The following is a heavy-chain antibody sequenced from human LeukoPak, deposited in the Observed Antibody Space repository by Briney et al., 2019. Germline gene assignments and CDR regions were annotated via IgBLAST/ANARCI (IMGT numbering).Heavy chain of an antibody. CDR3: ARESRSSIDY. J-gene: IGHJ4*02. D-gene: IGHD6-6*01. Sequence: ASVKVSCKPSGYNFTTYGITGVRQAPGLGFEWMGWISTYKGNTNYAQRLQGRVTMTRDTSTSTVYMELRSLRSDDTAIYYCARESRSSIDYWGQGSLVIVSS. V-gene: IGHV1-18*01. CDR2: ISTYKGNT. CDR1: GYNFTTYG.